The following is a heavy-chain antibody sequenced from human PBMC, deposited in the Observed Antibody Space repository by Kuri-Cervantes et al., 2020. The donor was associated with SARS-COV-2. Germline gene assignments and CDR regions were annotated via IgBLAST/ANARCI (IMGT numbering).Heavy chain of an antibody. V-gene: IGHV3-21*01. CDR3: ARDLAAGPLRGYYYYGMDV. CDR2: ISSSSSYI. D-gene: IGHD6-6*01. Sequence: GGSLRLSCAASGFTLDDYAVHWVRQAPGKGLEWVSSISSSSSYIYYADSVKGRFTISRDNAKNSLYLQMNSLRAEDTAVNYCARDLAAGPLRGYYYYGMDVWGQGTTVTVSS. CDR1: GFTLDDYA. J-gene: IGHJ6*02.